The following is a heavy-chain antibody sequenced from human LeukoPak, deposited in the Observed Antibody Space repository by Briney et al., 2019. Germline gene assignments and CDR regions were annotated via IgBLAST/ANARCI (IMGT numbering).Heavy chain of an antibody. D-gene: IGHD2-8*01. CDR2: LSYDGSHK. Sequence: PGGSLRLSCTASGFTFSSYALHGVRQAPGKGLEWVAVLSYDGSHKYYADSVKGRLTISRDNSKNTLYLQMNSLRAEDTAVYYCARGFRPLGYCTNGVCYMGDAFDIWGQGTMVTVSS. CDR1: GFTFSSYA. V-gene: IGHV3-30*04. J-gene: IGHJ3*02. CDR3: ARGFRPLGYCTNGVCYMGDAFDI.